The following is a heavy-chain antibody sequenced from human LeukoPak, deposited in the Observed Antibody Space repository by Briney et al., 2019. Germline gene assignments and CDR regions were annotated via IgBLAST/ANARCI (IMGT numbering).Heavy chain of an antibody. V-gene: IGHV3-53*01. Sequence: GGSLRLSCAASGFTVSGYYMSWVRQAPGKGLEWVSTIYSDGSTYYADSVKGRFTISRDNSKNTLYLQMNSLRAEDTAVYYCAVYGDYRSFDYWGQGTLVTVSS. CDR3: AVYGDYRSFDY. CDR1: GFTVSGYY. D-gene: IGHD4-17*01. J-gene: IGHJ4*02. CDR2: IYSDGST.